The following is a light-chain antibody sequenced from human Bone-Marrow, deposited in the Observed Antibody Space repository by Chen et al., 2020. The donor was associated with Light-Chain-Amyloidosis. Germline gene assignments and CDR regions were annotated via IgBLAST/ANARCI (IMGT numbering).Light chain of an antibody. CDR1: SNDGGGYKY. V-gene: IGLV2-14*03. CDR3: CSYATSATLI. CDR2: DVT. Sequence: QSALTQPASVSGSPGQSITISCTGTSNDGGGYKYVSWYQQHPGKAPKLIIYDVTNRPSRISNRFSGSKSGNTASMTISGLQPEDEAHYYCCSYATSATLIFGGGTKLTVL. J-gene: IGLJ2*01.